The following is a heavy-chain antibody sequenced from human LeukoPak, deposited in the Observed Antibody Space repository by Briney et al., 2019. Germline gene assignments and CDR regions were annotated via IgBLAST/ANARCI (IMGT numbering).Heavy chain of an antibody. D-gene: IGHD4-17*01. V-gene: IGHV3-23*01. J-gene: IGHJ6*03. Sequence: GGSLRLSCAASNFTFGVYAMIWVRQAPGKGLEWISLISASGDKTYYADSVKGRFTVSRDNSRNTMYLQMDSLRAEDTAVYYCAKDRDGDFYFYMDVWGTGTTVIVSS. CDR3: AKDRDGDFYFYMDV. CDR1: NFTFGVYA. CDR2: ISASGDKT.